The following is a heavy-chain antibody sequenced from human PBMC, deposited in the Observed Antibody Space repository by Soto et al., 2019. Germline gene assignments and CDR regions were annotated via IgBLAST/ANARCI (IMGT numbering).Heavy chain of an antibody. CDR1: GFTFDDYA. Sequence: GGSLRLSCAASGFTFDDYAMHWVRQAPGKGLEWVSGISWNSGSIGYADSVKGRFTISRDNAKNSLYLQMNSLRAEDTALYYCAKPGLRFLEWLLPNFDYWGQGTLVTVS. V-gene: IGHV3-9*01. CDR3: AKPGLRFLEWLLPNFDY. J-gene: IGHJ4*02. CDR2: ISWNSGSI. D-gene: IGHD3-3*01.